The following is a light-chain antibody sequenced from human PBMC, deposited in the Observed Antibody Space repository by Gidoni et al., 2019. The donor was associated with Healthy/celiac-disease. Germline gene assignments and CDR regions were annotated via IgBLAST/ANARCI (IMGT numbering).Light chain of an antibody. CDR2: STN. CDR3: AAWDDSLNGPV. CDR1: SSKVGSNT. Sequence: QSVLTQPPSASGTPAQRVTISCSGSSSKVGSNTVNWYQQLPGTAPKLLIYSTNQRPSGVPDRFSGSKSGTSASLAISGLQSEDEADYYCAAWDDSLNGPVFGGGTKLTVL. V-gene: IGLV1-44*01. J-gene: IGLJ2*01.